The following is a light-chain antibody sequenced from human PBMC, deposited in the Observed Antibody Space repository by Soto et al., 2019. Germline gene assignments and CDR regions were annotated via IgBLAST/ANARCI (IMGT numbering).Light chain of an antibody. CDR1: QSVLYSSNNKNY. V-gene: IGKV4-1*01. CDR2: WAP. J-gene: IGKJ2*01. Sequence: DIVMTQSPDSLAVSLGERATINCKSRQSVLYSSNNKNYLAWYQQKPGQHPKLLIYWAPTWESGVPDRFSSSGSATEFTLTHSIMQAEYVTGDYCQQYDSPPIYTFRQGTKLAIK. CDR3: QQYDSPPIYT.